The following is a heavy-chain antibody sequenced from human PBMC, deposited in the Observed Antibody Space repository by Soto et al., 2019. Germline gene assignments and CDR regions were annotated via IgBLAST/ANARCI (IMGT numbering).Heavy chain of an antibody. J-gene: IGHJ3*02. CDR1: GGSIRSNGDF. V-gene: IGHV4-39*01. CDR3: ARHRRGGFDAYDI. CDR2: IYYSGTT. Sequence: HLQLQESGPGLVKPSETLSLTCTVSGGSIRSNGDFWGWIRQPPDKGLDWIGTIYYSGTTYYNPSLKSRVTMSVDTSKNQFSLRLSSVTATDTAVYYCARHRRGGFDAYDIWGQGTMVTVSS. D-gene: IGHD2-15*01.